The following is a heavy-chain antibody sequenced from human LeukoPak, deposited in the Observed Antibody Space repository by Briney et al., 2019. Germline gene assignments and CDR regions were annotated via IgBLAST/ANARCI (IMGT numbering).Heavy chain of an antibody. V-gene: IGHV3-23*01. CDR1: GFTFSSYW. D-gene: IGHD1-26*01. J-gene: IGHJ5*02. CDR3: AKVRGSASASNWFDP. Sequence: GGSLRLSCTASGFTFSSYWMHWVRQAPGKGLEWVSAISGSGGSTYYADSVKGRFTISRDNSKNTLYLQMNSLRAEDTAVYYCAKVRGSASASNWFDPWGQGTLVTVSS. CDR2: ISGSGGST.